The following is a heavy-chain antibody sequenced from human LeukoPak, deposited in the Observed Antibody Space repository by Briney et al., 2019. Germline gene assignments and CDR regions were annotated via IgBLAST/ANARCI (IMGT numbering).Heavy chain of an antibody. CDR3: ARDSTAIRFDY. J-gene: IGHJ4*02. CDR1: GYTFTGYY. V-gene: IGHV1-2*02. D-gene: IGHD5-18*01. Sequence: ASVKVSCKASGYTFTGYYIHWVRQAPGQGLECMGWINSNTGGTKYVQKFQGRVTVTRDTSISTAYMELYSLRSDDTAVYYCARDSTAIRFDYWGQGTLVTVSP. CDR2: INSNTGGT.